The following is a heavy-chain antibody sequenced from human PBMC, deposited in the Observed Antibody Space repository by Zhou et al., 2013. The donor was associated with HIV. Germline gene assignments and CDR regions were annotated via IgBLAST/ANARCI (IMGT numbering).Heavy chain of an antibody. CDR1: GGTFSSYA. CDR2: IIPILGTA. J-gene: IGHJ6*03. D-gene: IGHD2-2*01. CDR3: ARIPTTDYYFYYMDV. V-gene: IGHV1-69*05. Sequence: QVQLVQSGAEVKKPGSSVKVSCKASGGTFSSYAISWVRQAPGQGLEWMGGIIPILGTANYAQKFQGRVTISTDESTNTAYMELSSLRSEDTAVYYCARIPTTDYYFYYMDVWGKGTTVTVSS.